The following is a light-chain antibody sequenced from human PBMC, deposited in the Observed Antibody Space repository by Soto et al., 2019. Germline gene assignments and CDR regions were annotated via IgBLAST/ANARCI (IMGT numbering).Light chain of an antibody. V-gene: IGLV2-14*03. Sequence: QSVLTQFASVSGSPGQSITISCTGTSSDIGGYDYVSSYQVHPGKAPKLLVYDVTNRPSGVSDRFSGSKSGSTASLTISGLQAEDEADYYCSSYTSSYSLIFGGGTKVTVL. J-gene: IGLJ2*01. CDR3: SSYTSSYSLI. CDR2: DVT. CDR1: SSDIGGYDY.